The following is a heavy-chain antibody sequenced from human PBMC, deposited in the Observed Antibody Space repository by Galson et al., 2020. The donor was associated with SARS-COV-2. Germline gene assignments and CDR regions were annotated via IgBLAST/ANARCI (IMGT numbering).Heavy chain of an antibody. CDR1: GLIFSSYG. J-gene: IGHJ4*02. CDR3: APRGYTYAMRLDFDY. CDR2: IRHDGRNK. Sequence: GESLKISCAASGLIFSSYGMHWVRQAPGKGLEWVAFIRHDGRNKYYADSVKGRFTISRDNSKNTLFLQMNSLSAEDTAVYYCAPRGYTYAMRLDFDYWGQGALVTVSS. V-gene: IGHV3-30*02. D-gene: IGHD5-18*01.